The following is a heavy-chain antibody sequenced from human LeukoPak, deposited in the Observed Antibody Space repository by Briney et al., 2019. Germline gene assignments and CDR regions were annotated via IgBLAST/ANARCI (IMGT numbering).Heavy chain of an antibody. CDR3: AKDYSLYCSSASCYTPFDY. V-gene: IGHV3-23*01. CDR2: LSASGTHT. J-gene: IGHJ4*02. CDR1: GFTFTSYG. Sequence: GGSLRLSCAASGFTFTSYGMSWVRQAPGKGLEWVSALSASGTHTFYADSVKGRFTISRDYSRNMLYLQMDSLRAEDTAFYYCAKDYSLYCSSASCYTPFDYWGQGALVTVSS. D-gene: IGHD2-2*02.